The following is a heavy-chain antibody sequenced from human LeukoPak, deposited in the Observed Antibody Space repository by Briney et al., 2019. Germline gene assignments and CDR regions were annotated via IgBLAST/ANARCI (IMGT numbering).Heavy chain of an antibody. CDR2: IYHSGST. J-gene: IGHJ4*02. D-gene: IGHD5-12*01. V-gene: IGHV4-30-2*01. CDR3: ARGLRRDLYFDY. Sequence: SQTLSLTCAVSGGSISSGGYSWSWIRQPPGKGLEWIGYIYHSGSTYYNPSLESRVTISVDRSKNQFSLKLSSVTAADTAVYYCARGLRRDLYFDYWGQGTLVTVSS. CDR1: GGSISSGGYS.